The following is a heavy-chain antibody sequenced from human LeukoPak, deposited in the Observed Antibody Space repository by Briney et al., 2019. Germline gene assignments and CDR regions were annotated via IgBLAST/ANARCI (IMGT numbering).Heavy chain of an antibody. CDR3: ARDARSVYGPYFDY. J-gene: IGHJ4*02. D-gene: IGHD1-14*01. Sequence: GASVKVSCKASGGTFSSYAISWVRQAPGQGLEWMGGIIPIFGTANYAQKFQGRVTITTDESTSTAYMELSSLRSEDTAVYYCARDARSVYGPYFDYWGQGTLVTVSS. V-gene: IGHV1-69*05. CDR2: IIPIFGTA. CDR1: GGTFSSYA.